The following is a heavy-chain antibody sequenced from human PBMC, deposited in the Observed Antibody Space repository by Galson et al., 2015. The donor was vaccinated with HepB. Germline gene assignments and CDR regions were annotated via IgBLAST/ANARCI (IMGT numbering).Heavy chain of an antibody. V-gene: IGHV3-23*01. J-gene: IGHJ4*02. Sequence: SLRLSCAASGFTFSSYAMSWVRQAPGKGLEWVSAISGSGGSTYYADSVKGRFTISRDNSKNTLYLQMNSLRAEDTAVYYCAKGHYYDFWSGYSSFDYWGQGTLVTVSS. D-gene: IGHD3-3*01. CDR2: ISGSGGST. CDR1: GFTFSSYA. CDR3: AKGHYYDFWSGYSSFDY.